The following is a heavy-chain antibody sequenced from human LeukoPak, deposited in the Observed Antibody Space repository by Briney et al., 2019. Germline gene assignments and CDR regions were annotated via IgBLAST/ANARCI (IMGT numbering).Heavy chain of an antibody. CDR2: IIPIFGTA. V-gene: IGHV1-69*13. CDR1: GYTFTSYG. Sequence: PPASVKVSCKASGYTFTSYGISWVRQAPGQGLEWMGGIIPIFGTANYAQKFQGRVTITADESTSTAYMELSSLRSEDTAVYYCALHTYYDSSGYYRYYYYGMDVWGQGTTVTVSS. J-gene: IGHJ6*02. CDR3: ALHTYYDSSGYYRYYYYGMDV. D-gene: IGHD3-22*01.